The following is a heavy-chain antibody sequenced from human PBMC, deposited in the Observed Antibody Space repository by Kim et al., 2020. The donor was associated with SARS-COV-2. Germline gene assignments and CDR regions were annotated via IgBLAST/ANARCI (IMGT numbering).Heavy chain of an antibody. Sequence: GRFTISRDNAKNSLYLQMTSLRAEDTAVYYCARPHYFGSGSYSKEAWFDPWGQGTLVTVSS. D-gene: IGHD3-10*01. CDR3: ARPHYFGSGSYSKEAWFDP. V-gene: IGHV3-11*03. J-gene: IGHJ5*02.